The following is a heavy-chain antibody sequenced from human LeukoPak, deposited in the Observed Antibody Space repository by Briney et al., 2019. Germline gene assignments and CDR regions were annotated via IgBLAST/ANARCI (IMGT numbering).Heavy chain of an antibody. D-gene: IGHD3-10*01. CDR2: INHSGST. CDR3: ARGWVLWFERPGNWFDP. CDR1: GGSFSGYY. J-gene: IGHJ5*02. V-gene: IGHV4-34*01. Sequence: SETLSLTCAVYGGSFSGYYWSWIRQPPGKGLEWIGEINHSGSTNYNPSLKSRVTISVDTSKTQFSLKLSSVPAADTAVYYCARGWVLWFERPGNWFDPWGQGTLVTVSS.